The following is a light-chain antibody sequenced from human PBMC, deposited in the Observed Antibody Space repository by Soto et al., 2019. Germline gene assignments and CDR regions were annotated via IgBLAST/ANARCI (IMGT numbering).Light chain of an antibody. V-gene: IGKV3-11*01. CDR2: DTS. J-gene: IGKJ5*01. CDR1: QSFGSN. CDR3: QQREHWPPIT. Sequence: EIVLTQSPGTLSLSPGERATLSCRASQSFGSNLAWYQQKPGQAPRRLIYDTSNRATGIPARFSGSGSGTDFTLTISSLEPEDFAVYYCQQREHWPPITFGQGTRLEI.